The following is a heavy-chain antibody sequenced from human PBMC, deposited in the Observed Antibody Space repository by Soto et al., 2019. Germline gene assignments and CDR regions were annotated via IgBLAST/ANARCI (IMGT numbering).Heavy chain of an antibody. CDR3: ASHYDFWSGYYRIYGMDV. V-gene: IGHV1-18*01. Sequence: QVQLVQSGAEVKKPGASVKVSCKASGYTFTSYGISWVRQAPGQGLEWMGWISAYNGNTNNAQKLQGRVTMTTDTSTSTAYMELRSLRSDDTAVYYCASHYDFWSGYYRIYGMDVWGQGTTVTVSS. CDR2: ISAYNGNT. J-gene: IGHJ6*02. CDR1: GYTFTSYG. D-gene: IGHD3-3*01.